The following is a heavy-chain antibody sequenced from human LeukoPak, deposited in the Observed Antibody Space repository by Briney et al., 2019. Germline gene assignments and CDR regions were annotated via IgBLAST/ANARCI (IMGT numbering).Heavy chain of an antibody. Sequence: GGSLRLSCAASGFTFNSYAMSWVRQAPGKGLEWVSAISGSGGSTYYADSVKGRFTISRDNSKNTLYLQMNSLRAEDTAVYYCAKYSDYVWGSYRTFDYWGQGILVTVSS. V-gene: IGHV3-23*01. CDR3: AKYSDYVWGSYRTFDY. J-gene: IGHJ4*02. D-gene: IGHD3-16*02. CDR2: ISGSGGST. CDR1: GFTFNSYA.